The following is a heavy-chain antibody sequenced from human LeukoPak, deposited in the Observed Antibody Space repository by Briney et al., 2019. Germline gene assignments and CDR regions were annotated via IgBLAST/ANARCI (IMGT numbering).Heavy chain of an antibody. CDR2: IYTSGST. Sequence: SETLSLTCTVSGGSISSYYWSWIRQPAGKGLEWIGRIYTSGSTNYNPSLKSRVTISVDTSNNHFSLKLSSVTAADTAVYYCARSPELRSWFDPWGQGTLVTVSS. CDR3: ARSPELRSWFDP. V-gene: IGHV4-4*07. D-gene: IGHD1-7*01. CDR1: GGSISSYY. J-gene: IGHJ5*02.